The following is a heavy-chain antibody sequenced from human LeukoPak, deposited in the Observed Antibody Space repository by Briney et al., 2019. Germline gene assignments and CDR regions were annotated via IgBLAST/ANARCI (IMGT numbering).Heavy chain of an antibody. D-gene: IGHD6-6*01. V-gene: IGHV3-74*01. J-gene: IGHJ4*02. Sequence: GGSLRLXCAVSGFSLRSYWMHWVRQAPGKGLVWVSRISGDGSMTNYADSVKGRFTISRDNAKNTVYLQMNSLRAEDTAVYYCARYSSSSGGASHYFDYWDQGTLVTVSS. CDR2: ISGDGSMT. CDR3: ARYSSSSGGASHYFDY. CDR1: GFSLRSYW.